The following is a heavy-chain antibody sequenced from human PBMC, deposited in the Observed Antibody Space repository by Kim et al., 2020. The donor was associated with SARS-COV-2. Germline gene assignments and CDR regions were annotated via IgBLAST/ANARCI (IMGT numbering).Heavy chain of an antibody. CDR3: ARQIGYSYEFMDV. Sequence: YSPSFQGHVTISAEKSISTAYLQWSSLKASDTAMYYCARQIGYSYEFMDVWGQGTTVTVSS. D-gene: IGHD5-18*01. V-gene: IGHV5-10-1*01. J-gene: IGHJ6*02.